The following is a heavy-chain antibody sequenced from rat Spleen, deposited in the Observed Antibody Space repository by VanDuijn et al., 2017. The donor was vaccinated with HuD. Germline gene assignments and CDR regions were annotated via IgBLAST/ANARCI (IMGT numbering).Heavy chain of an antibody. CDR3: ARRLYDYFDY. J-gene: IGHJ2*01. CDR2: ITNTGSST. D-gene: IGHD1-2*01. Sequence: EVKLVESGGGLVQPGRSLKLSCAASGFNFNDYWMTWIRQAPGKGLEWVASITNTGSSTYYPDSVKGRFSISRDDAKSTLYLQMDSLRSEDTATYYCARRLYDYFDYWGQGVMVTVSS. CDR1: GFNFNDYW. V-gene: IGHV5-31*01.